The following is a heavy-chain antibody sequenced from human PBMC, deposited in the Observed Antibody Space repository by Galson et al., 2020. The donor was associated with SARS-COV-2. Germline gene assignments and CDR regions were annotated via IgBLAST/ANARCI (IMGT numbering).Heavy chain of an antibody. V-gene: IGHV4-39*07. Sequence: SETLSLTCTVSGGSIRSSTYSWGWLRPPPGQGLEWIGSVLNSGTTHSSPSIQSRVTISVDTSKNQFSLNLNSVTAADTAMYYCARDATSSGWYNWFDPWGQGTLVTVSS. CDR3: ARDATSSGWYNWFDP. D-gene: IGHD6-19*01. CDR1: GGSIRSSTYS. CDR2: VLNSGTT. J-gene: IGHJ5*02.